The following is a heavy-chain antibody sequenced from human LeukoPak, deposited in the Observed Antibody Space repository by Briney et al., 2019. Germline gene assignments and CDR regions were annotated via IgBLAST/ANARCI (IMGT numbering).Heavy chain of an antibody. Sequence: SVKVSCKASGGTFSRYAISWVRQAPGQGLEWMGGIIPMFGIANYAQKFQGRVTITADESTSTAYMELSSLRSEDTAVYYCASDRPYTGGWRGFDYWGQGTLVTVSS. CDR3: ASDRPYTGGWRGFDY. CDR2: IIPMFGIA. CDR1: GGTFSRYA. J-gene: IGHJ4*02. V-gene: IGHV1-69*13. D-gene: IGHD6-19*01.